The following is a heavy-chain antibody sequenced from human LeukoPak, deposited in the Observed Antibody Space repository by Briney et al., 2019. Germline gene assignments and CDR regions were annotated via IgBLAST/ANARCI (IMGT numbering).Heavy chain of an antibody. CDR2: IKEDGSER. J-gene: IGHJ4*02. D-gene: IGHD6-19*01. V-gene: IGHV3-7*03. CDR3: ARVGYTSGWYRN. CDR1: AFIFSGHW. Sequence: GGSLRLSCEGSAFIFSGHWMNWVRQTPGKGLEWVASIKEDGSERQYVDSVKGRFSISRDNTKGSLFLQLNSLRAEDTAVYYCARVGYTSGWYRNWGQGTQVTVSS.